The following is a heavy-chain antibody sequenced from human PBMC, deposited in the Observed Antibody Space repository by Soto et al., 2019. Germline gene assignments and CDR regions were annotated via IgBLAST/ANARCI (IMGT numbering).Heavy chain of an antibody. CDR3: ARDRSGWAYFDY. CDR2: INPSGGST. J-gene: IGHJ4*02. V-gene: IGHV1-46*01. CDR1: GYTFTSYY. Sequence: ASVKVSCKASGYTFTSYYMHWVRQAPGQGLEWMGIINPSGGSTSYAQKFQSRVTMTRDTSTSTVYMELSSLRSEDTAVYYCARDRSGWAYFDYWGQGTLVTVSS. D-gene: IGHD6-19*01.